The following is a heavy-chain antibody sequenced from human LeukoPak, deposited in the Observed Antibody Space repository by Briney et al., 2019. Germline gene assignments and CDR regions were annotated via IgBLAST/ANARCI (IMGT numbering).Heavy chain of an antibody. V-gene: IGHV3-21*01. CDR2: ISSSSSYI. D-gene: IGHD2-15*01. Sequence: PGGSLRLSCAASGFTFSSYCMHRVRQAPGKGLEWVSSISSSSSYIHYADSVKGRFTISRDNAKNSLYLQMNRLRAEDTAVYYCASTLCSDDNCYFDYYYYMDVWGKGTTVTISS. J-gene: IGHJ6*03. CDR3: ASTLCSDDNCYFDYYYYMDV. CDR1: GFTFSSYC.